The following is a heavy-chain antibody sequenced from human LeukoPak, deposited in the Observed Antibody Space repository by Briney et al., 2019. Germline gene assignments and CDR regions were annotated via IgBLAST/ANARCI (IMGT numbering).Heavy chain of an antibody. Sequence: SETLSLTCTVSGGSISSGFFWSWIRQPPGRGLEWIGYIYHIGSTNYNPSLKSRVTISVDRSKNQFSLKLSSVTAADTAVYYCASRMIAAAGPRKSAFDYWGRGTLVTVSS. CDR2: IYHIGST. CDR1: GGSISSGFF. J-gene: IGHJ4*02. CDR3: ASRMIAAAGPRKSAFDY. V-gene: IGHV4-30-2*01. D-gene: IGHD6-13*01.